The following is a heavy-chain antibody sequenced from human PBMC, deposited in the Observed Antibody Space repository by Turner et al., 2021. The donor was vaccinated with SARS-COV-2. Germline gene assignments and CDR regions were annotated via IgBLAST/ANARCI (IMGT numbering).Heavy chain of an antibody. Sequence: QVRLVQSGAAVKRPGASVKVSCKASGYTFTSSDINWVRRASGQGLEWMGWINPDSGNTGHEPRFQDRVTMTRNTSIGTAYMELISLRSEDTAVYYCVRFREDVVEIPAAHGPHYFSGLDVWGQGTTVTVSS. J-gene: IGHJ6*02. CDR1: GYTFTSSD. D-gene: IGHD2-2*01. V-gene: IGHV1-8*01. CDR2: INPDSGNT. CDR3: VRFREDVVEIPAAHGPHYFSGLDV.